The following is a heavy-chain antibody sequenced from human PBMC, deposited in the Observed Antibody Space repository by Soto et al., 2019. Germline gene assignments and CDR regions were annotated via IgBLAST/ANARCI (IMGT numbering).Heavy chain of an antibody. D-gene: IGHD3-10*01. V-gene: IGHV1-3*01. CDR3: ASCPQNCITSSPCCLFFDY. CDR2: INAGNGNT. J-gene: IGHJ4*02. CDR1: GYTFSNYG. Sequence: ASVKVSFKASGYTFSNYGIPWVRQAPGQRLEWIDLINAGNGNTKYSQKFQGRVTLTRDTSSSTAYMELSSLRSEDTAVYYCASCPQNCITSSPCCLFFDYWGQGTLVTVSS.